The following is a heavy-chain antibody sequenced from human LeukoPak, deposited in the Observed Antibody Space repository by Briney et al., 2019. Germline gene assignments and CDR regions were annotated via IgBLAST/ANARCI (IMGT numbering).Heavy chain of an antibody. CDR2: INHSGTT. V-gene: IGHV4-34*01. J-gene: IGHJ4*02. CDR3: ARERARRIDY. D-gene: IGHD1-14*01. CDR1: GGSFSDYH. Sequence: ASETLSLTCAVYGGSFSDYHWTWIRQPPGKGLEWIGEINHSGTTKNNPSLKSRVSISVDTSKNQFSLKLSSVTAADTAVYYCARERARRIDYWGQGTLVTVSS.